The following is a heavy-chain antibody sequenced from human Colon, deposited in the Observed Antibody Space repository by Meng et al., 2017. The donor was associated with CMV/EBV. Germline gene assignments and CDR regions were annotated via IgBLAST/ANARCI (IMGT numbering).Heavy chain of an antibody. CDR1: GGTFSNYA. J-gene: IGHJ4*02. CDR2: IIPIFGTA. Sequence: SVKVSCKASGGTFSNYAISWVRQAPGQGLKWMGGIIPIFGTANDAQKFRGRVTITTDESTSTAYMELSSLRSEDTAVYYCARTLTLPYSSASGLGYWGQGTQVTVSS. CDR3: ARTLTLPYSSASGLGY. V-gene: IGHV1-69*05. D-gene: IGHD1-26*01.